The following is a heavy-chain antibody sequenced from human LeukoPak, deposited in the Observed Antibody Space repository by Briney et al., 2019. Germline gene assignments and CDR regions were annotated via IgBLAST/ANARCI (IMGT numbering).Heavy chain of an antibody. J-gene: IGHJ6*02. CDR1: GFTFSSYW. V-gene: IGHV3-7*01. CDR2: IKQDGSEK. D-gene: IGHD3-10*01. Sequence: GGSLRLSCAASGFTFSSYWMSWVRQAPGKGLEGVANIKQDGSEKYYVDSVKGRFTISRDNAKNSLYLQMNSLRAEDTAVYYCARDKRITMVRGVTRYYYGMDVWGQGTTVTVSS. CDR3: ARDKRITMVRGVTRYYYGMDV.